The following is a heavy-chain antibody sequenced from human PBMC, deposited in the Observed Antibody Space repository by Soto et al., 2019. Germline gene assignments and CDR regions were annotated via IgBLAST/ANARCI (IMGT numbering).Heavy chain of an antibody. CDR3: ARDLSYYDFWSGYQRGAGYYYYYMDV. CDR2: IKQDGSEK. CDR1: GFTFSSYW. D-gene: IGHD3-3*01. Sequence: GGSLRLSCAASGFTFSSYWMSWVRQAPGKGLEWVANIKQDGSEKYYVDSVKGRFTISRDNAKNSLYLEMNSLGAEDTAVYYCARDLSYYDFWSGYQRGAGYYYYYMDVWGKGTTVTVSS. V-gene: IGHV3-7*01. J-gene: IGHJ6*03.